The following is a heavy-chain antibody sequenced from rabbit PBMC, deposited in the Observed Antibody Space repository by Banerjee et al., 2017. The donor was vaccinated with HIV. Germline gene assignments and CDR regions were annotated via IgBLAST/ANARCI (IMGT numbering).Heavy chain of an antibody. D-gene: IGHD4-1*01. CDR2: INTSSGNT. V-gene: IGHV1S45*01. J-gene: IGHJ4*01. CDR1: GSDISSNA. Sequence: QEQLVESGGGLVQPGGSLTLTCKASGSDISSNAMCWVRQAPGKGLEWIACINTSSGNTVYASWAKGRFTISKTSSTTVTLQMTSLTAADTATYFCARDLAGVVGWNLNLWGPGTLVTVS. CDR3: ARDLAGVVGWNLNL.